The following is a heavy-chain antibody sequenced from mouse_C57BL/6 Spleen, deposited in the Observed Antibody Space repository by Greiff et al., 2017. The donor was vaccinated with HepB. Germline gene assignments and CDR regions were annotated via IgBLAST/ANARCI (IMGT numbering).Heavy chain of an antibody. CDR2: IYPGDGDT. J-gene: IGHJ2*01. Sequence: VQLQQSGAELVKPGASVKISCKASGYAFSSYWMNWVKQRPGKGLEWIGQIYPGDGDTNYNGKFKGKATLTADKSSSTAYMQLSSLTFEDSAVYFWASHGSSYVYYFDYWGQGTTLTVSS. CDR1: GYAFSSYW. D-gene: IGHD1-1*01. CDR3: ASHGSSYVYYFDY. V-gene: IGHV1-80*01.